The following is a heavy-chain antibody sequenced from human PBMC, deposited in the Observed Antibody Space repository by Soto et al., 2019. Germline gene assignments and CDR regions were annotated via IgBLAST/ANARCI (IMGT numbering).Heavy chain of an antibody. V-gene: IGHV1-3*01. D-gene: IGHD2-21*02. CDR3: ARGFRGGDADGFAP. CDR1: GYTFTSYA. Sequence: GDSVKVSCKASGYTFTSYAMHWVRQAPGQRLEWMGWINAGNGNTKYSQKFQGRVTITRDTSASTAYMELSSLRSEDTAVYYCARGFRGGDADGFAPWGQGTLVTVPQ. J-gene: IGHJ5*02. CDR2: INAGNGNT.